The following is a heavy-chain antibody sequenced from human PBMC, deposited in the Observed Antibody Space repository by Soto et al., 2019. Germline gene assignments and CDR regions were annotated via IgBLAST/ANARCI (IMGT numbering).Heavy chain of an antibody. Sequence: SETQSLTCGVHGGSISGYYWSWIRQSPGKGLEWIGETDHSGSTNYNPSLRSRVTMSVDTSKNQFSLKLSSVTAADTAVYYCARELDFYDSGTYYKSADWFGPWGQGTLVTVSS. J-gene: IGHJ5*02. D-gene: IGHD3-10*01. CDR3: ARELDFYDSGTYYKSADWFGP. V-gene: IGHV4-34*01. CDR2: TDHSGST. CDR1: GGSISGYY.